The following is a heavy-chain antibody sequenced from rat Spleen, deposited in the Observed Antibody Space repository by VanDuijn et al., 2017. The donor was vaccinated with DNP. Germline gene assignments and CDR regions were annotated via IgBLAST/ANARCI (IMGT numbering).Heavy chain of an antibody. Sequence: EVQLVESDGGLVQPGRSLKLSCAASGFTFSDYNMAWVRQAPKKGLEWVASISPSGGSTYYRDSVKGRFTISRDNAKSTLYLQMDSLRSEDTATYYCATSESAGFVYWGQGTLVTVSS. CDR1: GFTFSDYN. J-gene: IGHJ3*01. V-gene: IGHV5-25*01. D-gene: IGHD3-7*01. CDR3: ATSESAGFVY. CDR2: ISPSGGST.